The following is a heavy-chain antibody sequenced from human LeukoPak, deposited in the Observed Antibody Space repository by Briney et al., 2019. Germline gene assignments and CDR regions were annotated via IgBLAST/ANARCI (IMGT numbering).Heavy chain of an antibody. D-gene: IGHD6-19*01. V-gene: IGHV1-69*04. J-gene: IGHJ4*02. CDR3: ARAGSSGWYEGTFDY. CDR2: IIPILGIA. CDR1: GGTFSSYA. Sequence: GASVKVSCKASGGTFSSYAISWVRQAPGQGLEWMGRIIPILGIANYAQKFQGRVTITADKSTSTAYMELSSLRSEDTAVYYCARAGSSGWYEGTFDYWGQGTLVTVSS.